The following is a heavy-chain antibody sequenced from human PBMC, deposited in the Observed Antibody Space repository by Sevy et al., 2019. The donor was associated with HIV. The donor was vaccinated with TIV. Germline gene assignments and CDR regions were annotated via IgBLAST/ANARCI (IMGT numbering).Heavy chain of an antibody. CDR3: AKWENGNYIDY. V-gene: IGHV5-51*01. D-gene: IGHD1-26*01. Sequence: GESLKISCQGSGYTFVSYWIGWVRQMPGKGLEWMGMIYPGDSDTKYSPSFEGQVIISVDMSRSTAYLQWSSLKASDTGVYYCAKWENGNYIDYWGQGTLVTVSS. CDR2: IYPGDSDT. CDR1: GYTFVSYW. J-gene: IGHJ4*02.